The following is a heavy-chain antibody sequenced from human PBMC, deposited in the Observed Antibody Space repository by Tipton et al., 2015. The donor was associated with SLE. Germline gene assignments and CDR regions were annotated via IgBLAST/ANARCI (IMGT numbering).Heavy chain of an antibody. CDR2: ITSKADGGTT. CDR1: GFTFTNAW. J-gene: IGHJ4*02. CDR3: IPRGYSGY. D-gene: IGHD5-12*01. V-gene: IGHV3-15*01. Sequence: SLRLSCTVSGFTFTNAWMSWVRQAPGKGLEWVGRITSKADGGTTDYVAPVKGRFTMSRDDSKNTLYLQMNSLKTEDTAVYYCIPRGYSGYWGQGTLVTVSS.